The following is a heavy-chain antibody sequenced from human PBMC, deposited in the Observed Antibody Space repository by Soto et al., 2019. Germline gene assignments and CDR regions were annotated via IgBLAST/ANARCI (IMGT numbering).Heavy chain of an antibody. V-gene: IGHV1-69*06. J-gene: IGHJ4*02. CDR2: IVPNVGTA. CDR3: ARRDTSGFLRYFDN. CDR1: GGTFSSFINYP. Sequence: SVKVSCKSSGGTFSSFINYPINWVRQAPGQGLEWMGGIVPNVGTANYAQKFRGKVTITADKSTGTAYMELSSLRSEDTALYYCARRDTSGFLRYFDNWGQGTQVTVSS. D-gene: IGHD3-3*01.